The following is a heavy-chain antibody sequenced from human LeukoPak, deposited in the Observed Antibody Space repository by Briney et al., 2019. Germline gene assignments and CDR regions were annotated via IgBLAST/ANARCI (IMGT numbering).Heavy chain of an antibody. CDR1: GFTFTKYW. V-gene: IGHV3-7*01. CDR2: MKQDGSEI. D-gene: IGHD4-23*01. Sequence: GGSLRLSCAASGFTFTKYWVTWVRQAPGNGLEWVANMKQDGSEIYYVDSVKGRFTISRDNARNSLYLQMDSLRAEDTAIYYCARERNGGPSDDGFDIWGQGTRVTVST. CDR3: ARERNGGPSDDGFDI. J-gene: IGHJ3*02.